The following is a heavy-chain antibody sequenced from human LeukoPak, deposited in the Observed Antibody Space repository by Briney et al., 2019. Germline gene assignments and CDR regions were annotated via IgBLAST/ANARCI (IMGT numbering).Heavy chain of an antibody. V-gene: IGHV1-46*01. Sequence: ASVKVSCKASGFTFTAYWMHWVRQAPGQGLEWMGVVNPTADNRVYAQKFQGRVTMTRDTSTSTAYTELSSLRSEDTAVYFCARDNSRREGGTTFWWFDPWGQGTLVTVSS. CDR3: ARDNSRREGGTTFWWFDP. D-gene: IGHD1-26*01. CDR2: VNPTADNR. CDR1: GFTFTAYW. J-gene: IGHJ5*02.